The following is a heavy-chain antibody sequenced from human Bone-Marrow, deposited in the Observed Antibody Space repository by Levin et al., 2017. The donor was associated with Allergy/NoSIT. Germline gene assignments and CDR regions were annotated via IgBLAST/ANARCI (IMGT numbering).Heavy chain of an antibody. Sequence: GGSLRLSCAASGFTFSSYSMNWVRQAPGKGLEWVSSISSSSSYIYYADSVKGRFTISRDNAKNSLYLQMNSLRAEDTAVYYCAREGIAVAGRGRYAFDIWGQGTMVTVSS. V-gene: IGHV3-21*01. D-gene: IGHD6-19*01. CDR3: AREGIAVAGRGRYAFDI. CDR2: ISSSSSYI. CDR1: GFTFSSYS. J-gene: IGHJ3*02.